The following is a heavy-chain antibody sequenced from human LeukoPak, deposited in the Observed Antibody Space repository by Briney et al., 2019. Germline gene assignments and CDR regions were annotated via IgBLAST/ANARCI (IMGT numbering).Heavy chain of an antibody. CDR2: INHSGST. CDR3: AITVVPGDAFDI. CDR1: GGSFSGYY. J-gene: IGHJ3*02. Sequence: TSSETLSLTCAVYGGSFSGYYWSWIRQPPGKGLEWIGEINHSGSTNYNPSLKSRVTISVDTSKNQFSLKLSSVTAADTAVYYCAITVVPGDAFDIWGQGTMVTVSS. V-gene: IGHV4-34*01. D-gene: IGHD6-6*01.